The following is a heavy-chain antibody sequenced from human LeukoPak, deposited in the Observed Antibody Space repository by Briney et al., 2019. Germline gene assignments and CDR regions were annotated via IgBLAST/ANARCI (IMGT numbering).Heavy chain of an antibody. Sequence: GGSLRLSCAASGFTVSSNYMSWVRQAPGKGLEWVSVIYSGGSTYYADSVKGRFTISRDNSKNTLYLQMNSLRAEDTAVYYCARSESDSSGYSAYYFDYWGQGILVTVSS. J-gene: IGHJ4*02. CDR3: ARSESDSSGYSAYYFDY. CDR1: GFTVSSNY. V-gene: IGHV3-66*02. CDR2: IYSGGST. D-gene: IGHD3-22*01.